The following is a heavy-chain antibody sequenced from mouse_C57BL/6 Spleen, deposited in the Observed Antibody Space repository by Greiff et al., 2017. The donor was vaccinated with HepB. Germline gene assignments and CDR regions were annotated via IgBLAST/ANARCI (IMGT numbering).Heavy chain of an antibody. V-gene: IGHV1-39*01. J-gene: IGHJ4*01. CDR1: GYSFTDYN. Sequence: EVKLMESGPELVKPGASVKISCKASGYSFTDYNMNWVKQSNGKSLEWIGVINPNYGTTSYNQKFKGKATLTVDQSSSTAYMQLNSLTSEDSAVYYCAREGNWNYAMDYWGQGTSVTVSS. D-gene: IGHD2-1*01. CDR3: AREGNWNYAMDY. CDR2: INPNYGTT.